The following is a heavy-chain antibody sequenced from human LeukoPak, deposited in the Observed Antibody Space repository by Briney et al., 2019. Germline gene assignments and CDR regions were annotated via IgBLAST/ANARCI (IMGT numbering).Heavy chain of an antibody. D-gene: IGHD4-23*01. CDR1: GFTFSYYW. CDR3: ARDSGYGGNSDY. Sequence: GGSLRLSCAASGFTFSYYWMYWVRQAPGKGLVWVSRINSDGSTTSYADSVKGRFTISRDNAKNTLYLQMNSRRVDDTAVYYCARDSGYGGNSDYWGQGTLVTVSS. J-gene: IGHJ4*02. V-gene: IGHV3-74*01. CDR2: INSDGSTT.